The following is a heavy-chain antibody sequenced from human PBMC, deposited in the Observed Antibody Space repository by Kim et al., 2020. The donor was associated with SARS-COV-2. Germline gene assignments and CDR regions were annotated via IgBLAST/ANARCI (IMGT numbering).Heavy chain of an antibody. D-gene: IGHD3-22*01. CDR3: ARNKYYYDWAIDY. J-gene: IGHJ4*02. CDR2: IYHSGST. Sequence: SETLSLTCTVSGYSISSGYYWGWIRQPPGKGLEWIGSIYHSGSTYYNPSLKSRVTISVDTSKNQFSLKLSSVTAADTAVYYCARNKYYYDWAIDYWGQGTLVTVSS. V-gene: IGHV4-38-2*02. CDR1: GYSISSGYY.